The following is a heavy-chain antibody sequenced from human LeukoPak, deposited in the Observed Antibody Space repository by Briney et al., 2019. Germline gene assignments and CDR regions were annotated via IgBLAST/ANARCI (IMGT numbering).Heavy chain of an antibody. Sequence: GGSLRLSCTASGFTFSNYALGWVRQAPGKGLEWVSLISTSGRTHYADSVQGRFTISRDNSKNTLSLHMNSLRAEDTAVYYCARDLDSSGYYHVVDSWGQGALVTVSS. CDR1: GFTFSNYA. D-gene: IGHD3-22*01. J-gene: IGHJ4*02. V-gene: IGHV3-23*01. CDR2: ISTSGRT. CDR3: ARDLDSSGYYHVVDS.